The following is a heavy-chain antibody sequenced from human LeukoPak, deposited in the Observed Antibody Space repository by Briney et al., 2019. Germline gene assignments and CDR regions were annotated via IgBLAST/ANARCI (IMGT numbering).Heavy chain of an antibody. CDR2: ISGSGGST. D-gene: IGHD5/OR15-5a*01. J-gene: IGHJ1*01. V-gene: IGHV3-23*01. CDR3: AREKWLYDNS. Sequence: PGGSLRLSCAASGFTFSSYAMSWVRQAPGKGLGWVSAISGSGGSTYYADSVKGRFTISRDNSKNTLYLQMNSLRVEDTAVYYCAREKWLYDNSGGQGTLVTVAS. CDR1: GFTFSSYA.